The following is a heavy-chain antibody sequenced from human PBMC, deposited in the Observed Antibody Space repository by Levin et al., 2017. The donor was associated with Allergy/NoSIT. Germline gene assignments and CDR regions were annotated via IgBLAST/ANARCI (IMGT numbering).Heavy chain of an antibody. V-gene: IGHV3-13*01. D-gene: IGHD4-17*01. CDR2: IGATGDT. CDR3: ARGGTVTDFDY. J-gene: IGHJ4*02. CDR1: GFTLSGYD. Sequence: GGSLRLSCAASGFTLSGYDLHWVRQATGNGLEWVSSIGATGDTYYLGSVKGRFTISRENAKNSLYLQMNSLTAGDTAVYYCARGGTVTDFDYWGQGTLVTVSS.